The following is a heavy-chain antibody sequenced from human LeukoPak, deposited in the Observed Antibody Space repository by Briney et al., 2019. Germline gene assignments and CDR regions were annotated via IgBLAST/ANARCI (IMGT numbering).Heavy chain of an antibody. J-gene: IGHJ4*02. D-gene: IGHD5-24*01. Sequence: GGSLRLSCTASGFTFSSYEMNWVRQAPGKGLEWVPDISSSGSPIYYADSAKGRFTVSRDNAKNSLYLQMSSLRAEDTAVYYCARTMAFWGQGTLVAVSS. CDR2: ISSSGSPI. V-gene: IGHV3-48*03. CDR1: GFTFSSYE. CDR3: ARTMAF.